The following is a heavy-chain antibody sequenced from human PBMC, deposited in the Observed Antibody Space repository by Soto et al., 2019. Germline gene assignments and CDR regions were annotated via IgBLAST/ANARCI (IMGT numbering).Heavy chain of an antibody. CDR1: GGSISSYY. J-gene: IGHJ4*02. D-gene: IGHD3-10*01. CDR3: ARHAANYYGSGSYHDMPFDY. Sequence: SETLSLTCTVSGGSISSYYWSWIRQPPGKGLEWIGYIYYSGSTNYNPSLKSRVTISVDTSKNQFSLKLSSVTAADTAVYYCARHAANYYGSGSYHDMPFDYWGQGTLVTVSS. V-gene: IGHV4-59*08. CDR2: IYYSGST.